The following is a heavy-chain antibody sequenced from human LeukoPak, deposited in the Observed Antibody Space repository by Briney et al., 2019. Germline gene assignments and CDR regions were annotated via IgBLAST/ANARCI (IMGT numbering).Heavy chain of an antibody. CDR1: GYTFTSYG. J-gene: IGHJ4*02. D-gene: IGHD3-22*01. V-gene: IGHV1-18*01. Sequence: ASVTVSCMASGYTFTSYGISWVRQAPGQGLERMGWISAYNGNTNYAQKLQGRVTMTEDTSTDTAYMELSSLRSEDTAVYYCATVYGPGWGSGYPFVYWGQGTLVTVSS. CDR2: ISAYNGNT. CDR3: ATVYGPGWGSGYPFVY.